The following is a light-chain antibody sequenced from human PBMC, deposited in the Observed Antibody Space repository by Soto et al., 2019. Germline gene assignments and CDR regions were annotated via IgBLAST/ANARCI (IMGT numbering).Light chain of an antibody. CDR3: QQYDSYWYT. Sequence: DIQMTQSPSTLSASVGDRVTITCRASQSISSWLAWYQQKPGKAPKLLIYKASSLESVVPSRFSGSGSGTEFTLTISSLQPEDFATYYCQQYDSYWYTFGQGTKLEI. CDR1: QSISSW. V-gene: IGKV1-5*03. J-gene: IGKJ2*01. CDR2: KAS.